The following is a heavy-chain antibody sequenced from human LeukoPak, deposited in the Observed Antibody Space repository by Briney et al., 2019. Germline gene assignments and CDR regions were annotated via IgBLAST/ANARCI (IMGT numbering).Heavy chain of an antibody. CDR3: ARHRSSWLIDY. V-gene: IGHV3-30-3*01. D-gene: IGHD6-6*01. CDR1: GFTFSSYA. Sequence: GRSLRLSCAASGFTFSSYAMHWVRQAPGKGLEWVAVISYDGSNKYYADSVRGRFTISRDNSKNTLYLQMNSLRAEDTAVYYCARHRSSWLIDYWGQGTLVTVSS. J-gene: IGHJ4*02. CDR2: ISYDGSNK.